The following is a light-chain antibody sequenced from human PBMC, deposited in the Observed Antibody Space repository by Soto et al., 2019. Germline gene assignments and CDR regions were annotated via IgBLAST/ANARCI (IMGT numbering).Light chain of an antibody. CDR1: EDITNY. CDR3: QQYGNLPLT. V-gene: IGKV1-33*01. Sequence: DIYMAQSPSSLSASVGDRVTITRQASEDITNYLNWYQQKPGKAPKLLIYDASSLETGVPLRFTGGGSGTNFTFTISGLQPEDIASYYCQQYGNLPLTFGQGTMVEFK. J-gene: IGKJ2*01. CDR2: DAS.